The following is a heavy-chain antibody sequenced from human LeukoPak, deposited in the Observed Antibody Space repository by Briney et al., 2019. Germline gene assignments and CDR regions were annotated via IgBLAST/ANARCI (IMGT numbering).Heavy chain of an antibody. V-gene: IGHV3-33*01. CDR2: IWYDGSNK. CDR3: ARDPERQWLVLGY. D-gene: IGHD6-19*01. Sequence: GRSLRLSCAASGFTFSSYGMHWVRQAPGKGLEWVAVIWYDGSNKYYADSVKGRFTISRDNSKNTLYLQMNSLRAKDTAVYYCARDPERQWLVLGYWGQGTLVTVSS. CDR1: GFTFSSYG. J-gene: IGHJ4*02.